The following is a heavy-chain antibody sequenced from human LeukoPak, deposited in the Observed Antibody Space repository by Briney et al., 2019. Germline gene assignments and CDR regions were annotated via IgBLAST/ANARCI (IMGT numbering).Heavy chain of an antibody. CDR3: AKSGTRISWSPRVKTYLDY. CDR1: GFTFSTYG. V-gene: IGHV3-30*18. CDR2: ISYDGSNK. J-gene: IGHJ4*02. D-gene: IGHD6-13*01. Sequence: HTGGSLRLACAASGFTFSTYGMHWVRQAPGKGLEWVAVISYDGSNKYYADSVKGRFTISRDNSKNTLYLQMNSLRAEDTAVYYCAKSGTRISWSPRVKTYLDYWGQGTLVTVSS.